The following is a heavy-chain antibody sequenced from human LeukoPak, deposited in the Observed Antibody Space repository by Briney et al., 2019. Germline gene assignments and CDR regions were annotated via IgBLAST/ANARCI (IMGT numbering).Heavy chain of an antibody. CDR3: ARHVGISF. Sequence: EAGGSLRLSCAASGFTFSNAWMTWVRQAPGKGLEWVANIREDGTEKNYVDSVKGRFTISRDNAKNSLFLQMSNLRDDDTAIYYCARHVGISFWGQGTLVTVSS. V-gene: IGHV3-7*01. CDR2: IREDGTEK. CDR1: GFTFSNAW. J-gene: IGHJ4*02. D-gene: IGHD7-27*01.